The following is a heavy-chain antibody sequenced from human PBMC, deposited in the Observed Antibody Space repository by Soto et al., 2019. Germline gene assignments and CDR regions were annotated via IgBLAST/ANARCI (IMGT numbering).Heavy chain of an antibody. CDR3: ARRVKYGSGRRAAYYSDY. V-gene: IGHV4-59*01. D-gene: IGHD3-10*01. CDR2: IYSSGSP. Sequence: SETLSLTCTVYGGSISSYYWSWIRQPPVKALAWIGHIYSSGSPNYNPSLKSPVTISVDTSKNQFSLQLRSVTAAHTAVYYCARRVKYGSGRRAAYYSDYWGQGIRVTVSS. CDR1: GGSISSYY. J-gene: IGHJ4*02.